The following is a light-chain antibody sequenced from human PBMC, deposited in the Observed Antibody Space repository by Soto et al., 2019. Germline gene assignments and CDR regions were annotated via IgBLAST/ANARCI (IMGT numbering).Light chain of an antibody. J-gene: IGLJ2*01. CDR2: EVR. V-gene: IGLV2-14*01. CDR3: SSYTTSTTQV. CDR1: SSDVGSHNY. Sequence: QSALTQPASVSGSPGQSITISCTGTSSDVGSHNYVSWYQQHPGKAPKLMIYEVRNRPSGVTDRFSGSKSGKTASLTIFGLQAEDEADYYRSSYTTSTTQVFGGGTKLT.